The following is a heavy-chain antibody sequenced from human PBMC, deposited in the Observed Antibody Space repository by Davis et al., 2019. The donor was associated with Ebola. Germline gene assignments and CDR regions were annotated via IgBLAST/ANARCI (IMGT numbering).Heavy chain of an antibody. CDR3: ARDGGGVGVQWLVAEIDY. CDR1: AFTFSGYG. Sequence: PGRSLRLSCTASAFTFSGYGLLWVRQAPGKRLEWVAVISYDGRTEFYADSVRRRFPSSRNNSKNTLYLEINSLRAEDTAVYYCARDGGGVGVQWLVAEIDYWGQGTLVTVSS. V-gene: IGHV3-30*04. J-gene: IGHJ4*02. CDR2: ISYDGRTE. D-gene: IGHD6-19*01.